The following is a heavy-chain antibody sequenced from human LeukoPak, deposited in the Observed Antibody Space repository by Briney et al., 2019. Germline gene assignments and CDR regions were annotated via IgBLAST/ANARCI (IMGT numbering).Heavy chain of an antibody. J-gene: IGHJ6*02. Sequence: SQTLSLTCTVSGGSISRGDSYWNWIRQPPGKGLEWIGYITHSGSTSYSPSLKSRIAISVDTSKNQFSLKLSSVTVADTAVYYCAREGALNGMDVWGQGTTVTVSS. CDR2: ITHSGST. V-gene: IGHV4-30-4*01. CDR3: AREGALNGMDV. CDR1: GGSISRGDSY.